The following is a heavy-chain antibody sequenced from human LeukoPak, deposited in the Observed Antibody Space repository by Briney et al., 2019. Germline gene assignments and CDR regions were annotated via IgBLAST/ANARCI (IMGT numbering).Heavy chain of an antibody. J-gene: IGHJ6*03. CDR3: AKDPTGSGSTIALFGDSFYYYYMAV. V-gene: IGHV3-30*18. D-gene: IGHD2-21*01. Sequence: PGGSLRLSCAASGFTFSSYGMHGVRQAPGKGLEWVAVISYDGSNKYYADSVNGRFTISIDNSKNTLYLQMNSLRAEATAVYSCAKDPTGSGSTIALFGDSFYYYYMAVWGKGTPVPVSS. CDR2: ISYDGSNK. CDR1: GFTFSSYG.